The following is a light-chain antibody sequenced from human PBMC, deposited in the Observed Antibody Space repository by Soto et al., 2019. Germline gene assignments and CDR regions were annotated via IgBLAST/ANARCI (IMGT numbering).Light chain of an antibody. V-gene: IGKV3D-15*02. CDR3: QQYGTSPFT. J-gene: IGKJ3*01. Sequence: EIVMTQSPATLSVSPGERATLSCRASQSVNIYLAWYQQKPGQAPRLLIFGASYRATGIPARFSGSGSGTEFTLAISRLEPEDFAVYYCQQYGTSPFTFGPGTKVDIK. CDR2: GAS. CDR1: QSVNIY.